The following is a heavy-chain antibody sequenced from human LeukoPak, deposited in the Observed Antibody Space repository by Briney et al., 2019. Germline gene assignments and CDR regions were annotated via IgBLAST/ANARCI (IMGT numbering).Heavy chain of an antibody. V-gene: IGHV1-69*04. Sequence: SVNVSCKASGGTFSRYAISWVRQARGQGREWMGRIIPILGIENYAQKLQGRVTITADKSTSTAYMELSSLRSEDTAVYYCARDDLTENWFDTWGQGTLVTVSS. CDR3: ARDDLTENWFDT. CDR2: IIPILGIE. J-gene: IGHJ5*02. D-gene: IGHD1-14*01. CDR1: GGTFSRYA.